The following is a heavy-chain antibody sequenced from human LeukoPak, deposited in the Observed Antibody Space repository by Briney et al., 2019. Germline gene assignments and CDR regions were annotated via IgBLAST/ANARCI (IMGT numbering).Heavy chain of an antibody. J-gene: IGHJ4*02. CDR2: LSVGGGNT. CDR3: AKAHRGYSGGY. D-gene: IGHD5-12*01. Sequence: GGSLRLSCAASGFTVNTYAMTWVRQAPGKGLEWVSGLSVGGGNTFYADSVRGRFTISRDNSKNTLYLQMNSLRAEDTAVYYCAKAHRGYSGGYWGQGTLVTVSS. V-gene: IGHV3-23*01. CDR1: GFTVNTYA.